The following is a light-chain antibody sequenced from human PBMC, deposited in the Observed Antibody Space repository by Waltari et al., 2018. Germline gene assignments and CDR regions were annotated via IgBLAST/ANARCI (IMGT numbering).Light chain of an antibody. J-gene: IGLJ1*01. CDR3: YSSDTTGLRV. V-gene: IGLV3-10*01. CDR1: ELPRKY. CDR2: EGT. Sequence: SYELTQPPSVSVSPGQTARITCSGHELPRKYAYWFQQKSGQAPRLVIYEGTKRPSGIPWRFAGARSGTGATLTITGAQVDDEADYYCYSSDTTGLRVFGGGTTVVVL.